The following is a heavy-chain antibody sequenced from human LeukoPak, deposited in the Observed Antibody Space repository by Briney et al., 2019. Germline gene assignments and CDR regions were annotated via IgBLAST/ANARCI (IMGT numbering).Heavy chain of an antibody. CDR1: GGSINSGGFY. CDR3: ARAVTTASDAFDI. V-gene: IGHV4-31*03. D-gene: IGHD4-11*01. CDR2: IYYSGST. Sequence: PSETLSLTCTVSGGSINSGGFYWSWIRQHPGKGLEWIGYIYYSGSTYYNPSLKSRVTISVDTSKNQFSLRMSSVTAADTAVYFCARAVTTASDAFDIWGQGTMVTVSS. J-gene: IGHJ3*02.